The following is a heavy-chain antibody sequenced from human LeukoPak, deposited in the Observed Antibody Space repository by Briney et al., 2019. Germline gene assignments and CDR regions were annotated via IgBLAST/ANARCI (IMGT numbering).Heavy chain of an antibody. J-gene: IGHJ5*02. CDR1: GFTFSSYA. D-gene: IGHD2-2*01. CDR3: ATLLGYCSSTSCYGNWFDP. CDR2: ISGSGGST. V-gene: IGHV3-23*01. Sequence: GGSLRLSCAASGFTFSSYAMSWVRQAPGKGLEWVSAISGSGGSTYYADSVKGRFTISRDNSKNTLYLQMNSLRAEDTAVYYCATLLGYCSSTSCYGNWFDPWGQGTLVTVSS.